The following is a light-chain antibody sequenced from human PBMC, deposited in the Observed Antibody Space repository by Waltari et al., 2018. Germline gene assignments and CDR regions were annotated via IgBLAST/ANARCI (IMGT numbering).Light chain of an antibody. J-gene: IGKJ1*01. V-gene: IGKV2-28*01. Sequence: DIVMTLSPLSLPVTPGGPASISCRSSQSLLHSNGYNYLHWYLQKPGQSPQLLIYLGSNRASGVPDRFSGSGSGTDFTLKISRVEAEDVGVYYCMEALQSWTFGQGTKVEIK. CDR2: LGS. CDR1: QSLLHSNGYNY. CDR3: MEALQSWT.